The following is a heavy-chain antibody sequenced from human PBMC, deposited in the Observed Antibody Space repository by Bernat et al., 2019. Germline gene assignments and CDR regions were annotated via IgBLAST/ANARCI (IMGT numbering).Heavy chain of an antibody. Sequence: QVQLVESGGGVVQPGRSLRLSCAASGFTFSSYGMHWVRQAPGKGLEWVAVIWYDGSNKYYADSVKGRFTISRDNSKNTLYLQMNSLRAEDTAVYYCGGDRRGRAVAGTVCVGDWGQGTLVTVSS. CDR2: IWYDGSNK. D-gene: IGHD6-19*01. CDR1: GFTFSSYG. J-gene: IGHJ4*02. CDR3: GGDRRGRAVAGTVCVGD. V-gene: IGHV3-33*01.